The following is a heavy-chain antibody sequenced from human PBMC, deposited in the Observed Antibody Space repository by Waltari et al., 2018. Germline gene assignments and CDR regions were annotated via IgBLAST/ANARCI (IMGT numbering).Heavy chain of an antibody. CDR1: GVSISSSSNS. CDR3: ARVSMVQGNAFDI. Sequence: QLQLQESGPGLVKPSETLSLTCTFSGVSISSSSNSWGWIGQPPGKGLEWIGSIYYSGSTYYNPSLKSRVTIAVDTSKNQFSLKLSSVTAADTAVYYCARVSMVQGNAFDIWGQGTMVTVSS. J-gene: IGHJ3*02. V-gene: IGHV4-39*07. D-gene: IGHD3-10*01. CDR2: IYYSGST.